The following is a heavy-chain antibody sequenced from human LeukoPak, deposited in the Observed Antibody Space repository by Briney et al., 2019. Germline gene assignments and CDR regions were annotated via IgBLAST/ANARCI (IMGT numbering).Heavy chain of an antibody. J-gene: IGHJ3*02. D-gene: IGHD3-10*01. CDR3: ASIAMVRGVISHAFDI. CDR2: IKQDGSEK. CDR1: GFTFSSYW. Sequence: GGSLRLSCAASGFTFSSYWMSWVRQAPGKGLEWVANIKQDGSEKYYVDSVKGRFPISRDNAKNSLYLQMNSLRAEDTAVYYCASIAMVRGVISHAFDIWGQGTMVTVSS. V-gene: IGHV3-7*01.